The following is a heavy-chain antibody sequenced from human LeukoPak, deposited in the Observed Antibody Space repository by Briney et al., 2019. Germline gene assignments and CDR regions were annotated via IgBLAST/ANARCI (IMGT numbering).Heavy chain of an antibody. V-gene: IGHV4-59*01. CDR2: IFHSGST. J-gene: IGHJ4*02. CDR1: GASISSYY. Sequence: PSETLSLTCTVSGASISSYYWSWIRQPPGKGLEWIWYIFHSGSTNYNPSLKSRVTISVDTSKNQLSLKLSSVTAADTAVYYCARGAPGGNDYGDYWGQGTLVTVSS. CDR3: ARGAPGGNDYGDY.